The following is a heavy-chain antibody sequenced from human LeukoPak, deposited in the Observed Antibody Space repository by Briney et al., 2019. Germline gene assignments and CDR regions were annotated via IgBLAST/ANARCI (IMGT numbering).Heavy chain of an antibody. CDR3: ARDYYDILTGPGNYMDV. CDR1: GFTFSDHY. Sequence: GGSLRLSCAASGFTFSDHYMDWVRQAPGKGLEWVGRIRNKANSHSTEYAASVKGRFTISRDDSKNSLYLQMNSLKTEDTAVYYCARDYYDILTGPGNYMDVWGKGTTVTVSS. CDR2: IRNKANSHST. V-gene: IGHV3-72*01. J-gene: IGHJ6*03. D-gene: IGHD3-9*01.